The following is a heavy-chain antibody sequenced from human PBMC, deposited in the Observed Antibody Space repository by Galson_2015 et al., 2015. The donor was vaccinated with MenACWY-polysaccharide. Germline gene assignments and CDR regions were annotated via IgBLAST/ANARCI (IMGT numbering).Heavy chain of an antibody. CDR1: GFTFSTHS. Sequence: SLRLSCAASGFTFSTHSMTWVRQAPGKGLEWVSYISGSGSTIYYADSVEGRFTISRDNAKNSLYLQMDSLRDDDTAVYYCARDVKVVAARDAFDIWGQGTMVTVSS. CDR3: ARDVKVVAARDAFDI. D-gene: IGHD2-15*01. CDR2: ISGSGSTI. J-gene: IGHJ3*02. V-gene: IGHV3-48*02.